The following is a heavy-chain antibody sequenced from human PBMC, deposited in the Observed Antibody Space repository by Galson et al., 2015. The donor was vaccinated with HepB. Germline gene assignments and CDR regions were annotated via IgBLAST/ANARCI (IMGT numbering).Heavy chain of an antibody. D-gene: IGHD3-3*01. V-gene: IGHV3-30*18. Sequence: SLRLSCAASGFTFSSYGMHWVRQAPGKGLEWVAVISYDGSNKYYADSVKGRFTISRDNSKNTLYLQMNSLRAEDTAVYYCAKDGGPYYDFWSGYYGFDYWGQGTLVTVSS. J-gene: IGHJ4*02. CDR3: AKDGGPYYDFWSGYYGFDY. CDR2: ISYDGSNK. CDR1: GFTFSSYG.